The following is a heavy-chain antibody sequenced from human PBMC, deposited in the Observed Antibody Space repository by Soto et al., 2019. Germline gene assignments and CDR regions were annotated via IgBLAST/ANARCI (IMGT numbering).Heavy chain of an antibody. D-gene: IGHD6-19*01. V-gene: IGHV3-30*18. Sequence: GGSLRLSCAASGFTFSSYAMAWVRQAPGKGLEWVAVISYDGSNKYYADSVKGRFTISRDNSKNTLYLQMNSLRAEDTAVYYCAKIGYSSGWDFDYWGQGTLVTVSS. J-gene: IGHJ4*02. CDR3: AKIGYSSGWDFDY. CDR2: ISYDGSNK. CDR1: GFTFSSYA.